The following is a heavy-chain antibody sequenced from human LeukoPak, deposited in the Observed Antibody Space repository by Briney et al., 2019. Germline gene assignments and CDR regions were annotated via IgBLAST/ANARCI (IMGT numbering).Heavy chain of an antibody. CDR3: AIPKAPGDSGYHN. J-gene: IGHJ4*02. D-gene: IGHD5-12*01. CDR1: GFTFSSYA. Sequence: GGSLRLSCAASGFTFSSYAMSWVRQAPGKGLEWVSAISGSGGSTYYADSVKGRFTISRDNSKNTLYLQMNSLRAEDTAVYYCAIPKAPGDSGYHNWGQGTLVTVSS. V-gene: IGHV3-23*01. CDR2: ISGSGGST.